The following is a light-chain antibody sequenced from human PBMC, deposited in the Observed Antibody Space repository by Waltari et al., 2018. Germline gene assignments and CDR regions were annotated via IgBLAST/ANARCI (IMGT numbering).Light chain of an antibody. J-gene: IGKJ4*01. V-gene: IGKV2-30*02. Sequence: DVVMTQSPLSLSVTPGQTASMTCRSDQTLLHSNGNTYLSWFLQRPGQPPRRLIYKVSNRDSGVPDSFSGSGAGTDFTLKISRVEAEDVGIYYCMQGTQFPLTFGGGTKVEVK. CDR1: QTLLHSNGNTY. CDR2: KVS. CDR3: MQGTQFPLT.